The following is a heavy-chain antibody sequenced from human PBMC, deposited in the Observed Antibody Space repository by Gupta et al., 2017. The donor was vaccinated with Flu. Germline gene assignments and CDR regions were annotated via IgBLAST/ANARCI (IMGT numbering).Heavy chain of an antibody. CDR2: VNPHSGST. CDR3: AREKFCSTDSCYRWFDP. V-gene: IGHV1-2*06. D-gene: IGHD2-2*01. J-gene: IGHJ5*02. Sequence: VQLVQSGTDVTKPGASVKVSCKASGYTFTGYYIHWVRQAPGQGLEWMGRVNPHSGSTNYEHKFQGRVTLAMDTSISTAYMELTRLRSDDTAVYYCAREKFCSTDSCYRWFDPWGQGTLVIVSS. CDR1: GYTFTGYY.